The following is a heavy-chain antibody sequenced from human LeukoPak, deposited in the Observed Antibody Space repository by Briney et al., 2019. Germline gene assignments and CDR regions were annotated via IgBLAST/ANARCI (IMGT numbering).Heavy chain of an antibody. CDR1: GGSISSYY. J-gene: IGHJ5*02. V-gene: IGHV4-4*07. Sequence: SETLSLTCTVSGGSISSYYWSWIRQPAGKGLDWIGRIYTSGSTNYNPSLKSRVTMSVDTSKNQFSLKLSSVTVADTAVYYCARAFSSTNWFDPWGQGTLVTVSS. CDR2: IYTSGST. D-gene: IGHD2/OR15-2a*01. CDR3: ARAFSSTNWFDP.